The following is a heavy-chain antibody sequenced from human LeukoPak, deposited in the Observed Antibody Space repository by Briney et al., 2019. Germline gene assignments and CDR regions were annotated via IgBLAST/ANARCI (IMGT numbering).Heavy chain of an antibody. CDR2: INHSGST. Sequence: SETLSLTCAVYGGSFSGYYWSWIRQPPGKGLEWIGEINHSGSTNYNPSLKSRVTISVDTSKNQFSLKLSSVTAADTAVYYCARDHYCSGGSCYSLISYYYYGMDVWGQGTTVTVSS. D-gene: IGHD2-15*01. CDR1: GGSFSGYY. CDR3: ARDHYCSGGSCYSLISYYYYGMDV. J-gene: IGHJ6*02. V-gene: IGHV4-34*01.